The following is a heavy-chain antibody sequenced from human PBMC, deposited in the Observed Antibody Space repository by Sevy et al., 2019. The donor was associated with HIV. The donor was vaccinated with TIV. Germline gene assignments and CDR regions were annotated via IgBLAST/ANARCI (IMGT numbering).Heavy chain of an antibody. Sequence: QAGGSLRLSCAASGFTFSSYAMHWVRQAPGKGLEWVAVISYDGSNKYYADSVKGRFTISRDNSKNTLYLQMNSLRAEDTAVYYCARDGGELFDEYYYGMDVWGQGTTVTVSS. CDR2: ISYDGSNK. J-gene: IGHJ6*02. D-gene: IGHD3-10*01. V-gene: IGHV3-30*04. CDR3: ARDGGELFDEYYYGMDV. CDR1: GFTFSSYA.